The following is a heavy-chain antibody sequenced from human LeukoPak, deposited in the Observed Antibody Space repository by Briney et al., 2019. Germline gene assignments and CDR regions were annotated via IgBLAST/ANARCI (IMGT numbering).Heavy chain of an antibody. V-gene: IGHV3-74*01. J-gene: IGHJ6*03. CDR2: INTDGSST. D-gene: IGHD3-16*01. CDR3: ANGAFRLYYIDV. CDR1: GFPFRNSW. Sequence: GGSLSSSCAASGFPFRNSWRHWVRKAPGKGLVWVSRINTDGSSTNYADSVKGRFTISRDNAKNTVYLQMNSLRAEDTAVYYCANGAFRLYYIDVWGKGTTVTVSS.